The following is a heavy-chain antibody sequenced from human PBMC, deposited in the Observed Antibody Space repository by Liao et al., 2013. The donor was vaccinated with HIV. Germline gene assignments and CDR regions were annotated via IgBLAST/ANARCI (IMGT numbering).Heavy chain of an antibody. CDR3: ARGGVNCGGDCYFRRLNAFDI. CDR1: GGSISSGSYY. J-gene: IGHJ3*02. Sequence: QVQLQESGPGLVKPSQTLSLTCTVSGGSISSGSYYWSWIRQPAGKGLEWIGRIYTSGSTNYNPSLKSRVTISVDTSKNQFSLKLSSVTAADTAVYYCARGGVNCGGDCYFRRLNAFDIWAKGQWSPSLQ. V-gene: IGHV4-61*02. D-gene: IGHD2-21*01. CDR2: IYTSGST.